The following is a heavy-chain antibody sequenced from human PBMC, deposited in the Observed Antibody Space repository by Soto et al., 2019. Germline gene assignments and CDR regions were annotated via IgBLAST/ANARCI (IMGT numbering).Heavy chain of an antibody. V-gene: IGHV4-59*08. D-gene: IGHD3-10*01. CDR1: GGSISSYY. CDR3: ARTPGSHDI. CDR2: IYYTGST. J-gene: IGHJ3*02. Sequence: QVQLQESGPGLVKLSETLSLTCTVSGGSISSYYWSWIRRPPGKGLEWIGYIYYTGSTNYNPSLKGRVTISVDTSKNQFSLKLSSVTAADTAVYYCARTPGSHDIWGQGTMVTVSS.